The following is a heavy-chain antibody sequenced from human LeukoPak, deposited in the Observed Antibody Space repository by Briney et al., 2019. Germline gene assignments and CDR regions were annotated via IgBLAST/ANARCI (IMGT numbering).Heavy chain of an antibody. J-gene: IGHJ5*02. CDR3: ARQPPNYYDSSVGMVGNWFDP. CDR1: GYTFTSYY. Sequence: ASVKVSCKASGYTFTSYYMHWVRQAPGQGLEWMGIINPSGGSTSYAQKFQGRVTMTRDTSTSTVYMELSSLRSEDTAVYYCARQPPNYYDSSVGMVGNWFDPWGQGTLVTVSS. D-gene: IGHD3-22*01. CDR2: INPSGGST. V-gene: IGHV1-46*01.